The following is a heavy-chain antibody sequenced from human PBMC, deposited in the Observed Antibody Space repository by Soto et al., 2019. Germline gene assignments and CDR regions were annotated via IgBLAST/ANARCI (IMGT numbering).Heavy chain of an antibody. J-gene: IGHJ5*02. D-gene: IGHD1-26*01. CDR3: ASSARRVRNWFDP. CDR2: ISYDGSNK. V-gene: IGHV3-30-3*01. CDR1: GFTFSSYA. Sequence: PGGSLRLSCAASGFTFSSYAMHWVRQAPGKGLEWVAVISYDGSNKYYADSVKGRFTISRDNSKNTLYLQMNSLRAEDTAVYYCASSARRVRNWFDPWGQGTLATVSS.